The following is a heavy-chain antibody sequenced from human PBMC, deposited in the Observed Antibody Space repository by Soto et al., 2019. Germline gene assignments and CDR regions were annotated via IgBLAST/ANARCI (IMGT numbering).Heavy chain of an antibody. CDR3: AKDLDSSSCLGMDV. Sequence: EVQLLESGGGLVQPGGSLRLSCAASGFTFSSYAMSWVRQAPGKGLEWVSAISGSGGSTYYADFVKGRFTISRDNSKNTLYLQMNSLRAEDTAVYYCAKDLDSSSCLGMDVWGKGTTVTVSS. D-gene: IGHD6-13*01. J-gene: IGHJ6*04. CDR2: ISGSGGST. CDR1: GFTFSSYA. V-gene: IGHV3-23*01.